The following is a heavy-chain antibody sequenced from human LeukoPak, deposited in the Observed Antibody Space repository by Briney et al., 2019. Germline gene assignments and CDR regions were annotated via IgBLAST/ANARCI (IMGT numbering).Heavy chain of an antibody. CDR1: GFTFSSYG. D-gene: IGHD2-15*01. Sequence: PGRSLRLSCAASGFTFSSYGMHWVRQAPGKGLEWVAVISYDGSNKYYADSVKGRFTISRDNSKNTLYLQMNSLRAEDTAVYYCARDGCSGGSCNYYYYGMDVWGQGTTVTVSS. V-gene: IGHV3-30*03. CDR2: ISYDGSNK. CDR3: ARDGCSGGSCNYYYYGMDV. J-gene: IGHJ6*02.